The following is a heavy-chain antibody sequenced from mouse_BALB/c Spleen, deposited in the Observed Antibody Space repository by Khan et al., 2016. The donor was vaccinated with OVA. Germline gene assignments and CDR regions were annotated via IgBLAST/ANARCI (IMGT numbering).Heavy chain of an antibody. Sequence: EVQLQESGPGLVKPSQSLSLTCTVTGYSITRDYAWNWIRQFPGNKLEWMGYISNSGSTTYNPSLKSRISITRDTSKNRFFLQLNSVTTEDTATXYCTNELGRYDAMDYWGQGTSVTVSS. CDR3: TNELGRYDAMDY. V-gene: IGHV3-2*02. D-gene: IGHD4-1*01. J-gene: IGHJ4*01. CDR1: GYSITRDYA. CDR2: ISNSGST.